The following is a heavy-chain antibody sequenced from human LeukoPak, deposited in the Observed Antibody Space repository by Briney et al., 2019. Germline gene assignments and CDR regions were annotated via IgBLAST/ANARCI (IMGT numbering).Heavy chain of an antibody. J-gene: IGHJ5*02. CDR3: AREEGVRGVIRGNWFDP. CDR2: INPNSGGT. V-gene: IGHV1-2*02. CDR1: GYTFTGYY. Sequence: ASVKVSRKASGYTFTGYYMHWVRQAPGQGLEWMGWINPNSGGTNYAQKFQGRVTMTRDTSISTAYMELSRLRSDDTAVYYCAREEGVRGVIRGNWFDPWGQGTLVTVSS. D-gene: IGHD3-10*01.